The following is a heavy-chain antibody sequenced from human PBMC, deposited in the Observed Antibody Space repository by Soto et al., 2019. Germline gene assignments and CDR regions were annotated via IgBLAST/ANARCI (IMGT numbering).Heavy chain of an antibody. D-gene: IGHD2-15*01. J-gene: IGHJ4*02. CDR2: ISYDGSNK. CDR3: AKDHLGYCSGGSCHTHDY. CDR1: GFTFSSYG. Sequence: QVQLVESGGGVVQPGRSLRLSCAASGFTFSSYGMHWVRQAPGKGLEWVAVISYDGSNKYYADSVKGRFTISRDNSKNTLYLQMNSLRAADTAVYYCAKDHLGYCSGGSCHTHDYWGQGTLVTVSS. V-gene: IGHV3-30*18.